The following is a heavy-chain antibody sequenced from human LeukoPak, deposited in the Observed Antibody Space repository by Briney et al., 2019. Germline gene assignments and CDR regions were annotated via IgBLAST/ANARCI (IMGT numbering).Heavy chain of an antibody. D-gene: IGHD3-10*01. V-gene: IGHV3-23*01. CDR3: AKDAVRGSGRINWFDS. CDR1: GFTFSTYA. J-gene: IGHJ5*01. CDR2: ISGSGDST. Sequence: GGSLRLSCAASGFTFSTYAMSWVRQAPGKGLEWVSSISGSGDSTNYADSVKGRFTISRDNSKNTLSLQMNSLRAEDTAVYYCAKDAVRGSGRINWFDSWGQGTLVIVSS.